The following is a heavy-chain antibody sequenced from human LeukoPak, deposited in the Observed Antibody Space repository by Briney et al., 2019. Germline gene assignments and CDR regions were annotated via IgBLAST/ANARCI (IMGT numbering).Heavy chain of an antibody. CDR1: GYSFSSFG. V-gene: IGHV1-18*01. D-gene: IGHD6-19*01. J-gene: IGHJ3*02. CDR2: INTYNGDT. CDR3: ARAPRQKAVAGSPDAFDI. Sequence: GASVKVSCKASGYSFSSFGINWLRQAAGQGLEWMGWINTYNGDTKYVQKFQGRVTMTTDTSTSTAYMELRSLRSEDTAVYYCARAPRQKAVAGSPDAFDIWGQGTLVTVSS.